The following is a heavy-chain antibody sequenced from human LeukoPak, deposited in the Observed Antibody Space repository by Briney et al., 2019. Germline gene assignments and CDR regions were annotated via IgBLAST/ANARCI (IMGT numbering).Heavy chain of an antibody. CDR1: GFTFSSYA. CDR2: ISGSGDST. J-gene: IGHJ4*02. Sequence: GGSLRLSCAASGFTFSSYAMSWVRQAPGKGLEWVSAISGSGDSTYYADSVKGRFTISRDNAKNSLYLQMNSLRVEDTAVYYCARDLGATIFDFDYWGQGTLVTVSS. V-gene: IGHV3-23*01. D-gene: IGHD1-26*01. CDR3: ARDLGATIFDFDY.